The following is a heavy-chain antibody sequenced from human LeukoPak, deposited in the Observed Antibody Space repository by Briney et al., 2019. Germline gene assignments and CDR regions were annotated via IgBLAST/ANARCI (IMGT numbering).Heavy chain of an antibody. J-gene: IGHJ5*02. CDR1: GGSISSYY. CDR2: IYTSGST. D-gene: IGHD6-13*01. Sequence: PSETLSLTCTVSGGSISSYYWSWICQPAGKGLGWSGGIYTSGSTNYNHSLKSRGTMSVDASKNQFYLKLSSVTAADTAVYYCARDEIAAAGTPVNWFDPWGQGTLVTVSS. V-gene: IGHV4-4*07. CDR3: ARDEIAAAGTPVNWFDP.